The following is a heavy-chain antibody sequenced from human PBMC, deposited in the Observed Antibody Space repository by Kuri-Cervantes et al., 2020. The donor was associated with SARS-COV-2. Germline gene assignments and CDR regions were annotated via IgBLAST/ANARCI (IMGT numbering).Heavy chain of an antibody. CDR2: IYSGGGT. Sequence: ETLSLTCAASGFTVSGNYMNWVRQAPGKGLEWVSVIYSGGGTYYADSVKGRFTISRDNSKNTLYFQMNSLRAEDTAVYYCAGSRRDAYTFDFWGQGTLVTVSS. CDR3: AGSRRDAYTFDF. CDR1: GFTVSGNY. V-gene: IGHV3-53*01. J-gene: IGHJ4*02. D-gene: IGHD5-24*01.